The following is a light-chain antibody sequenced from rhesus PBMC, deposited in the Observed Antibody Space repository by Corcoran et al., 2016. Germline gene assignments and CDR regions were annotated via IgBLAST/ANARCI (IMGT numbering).Light chain of an antibody. CDR3: QESSNLSLYS. CDR1: QSVGSH. V-gene: IGKV3-24*04. Sequence: ETVVTQSPATLALSPGERATLSCRASQSVGSHLAWYQQKPGQAPRLLIYGASSRATGNPDRVSGSGSGTDFTLTITSLEPEDVGVYYCQESSNLSLYSFGQGTKVEIK. J-gene: IGKJ2*01. CDR2: GAS.